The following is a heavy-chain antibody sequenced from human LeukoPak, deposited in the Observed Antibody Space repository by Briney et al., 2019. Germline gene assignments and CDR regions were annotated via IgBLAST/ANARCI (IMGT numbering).Heavy chain of an antibody. Sequence: GSLRLSCAASGFIFTNHWMYWVRQAPGKGLVWVSHINSDGSSTKYADSVKGRFTISRDNAKNTLYLQMNSLRAEDTAVYYCARDNDYGAYYFDYWGQGTLVTVSS. CDR1: GFIFTNHW. V-gene: IGHV3-74*01. J-gene: IGHJ4*02. D-gene: IGHD4-17*01. CDR3: ARDNDYGAYYFDY. CDR2: INSDGSST.